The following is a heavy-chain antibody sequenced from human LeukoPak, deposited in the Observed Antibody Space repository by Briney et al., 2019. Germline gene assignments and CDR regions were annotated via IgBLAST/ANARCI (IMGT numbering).Heavy chain of an antibody. D-gene: IGHD3-3*01. CDR1: GYTFSNYY. J-gene: IGHJ4*02. CDR3: ARGGRTIFGVVSDY. CDR2: INPSGGST. Sequence: ASVKVSCKASGYTFSNYYMHWVGQAPGQGLEWMGVINPSGGSTSYAQKFQGRVTMTTDTSTSTVYLELSSLRYEATAVYYCARGGRTIFGVVSDYWGQGTLVTVSS. V-gene: IGHV1-46*01.